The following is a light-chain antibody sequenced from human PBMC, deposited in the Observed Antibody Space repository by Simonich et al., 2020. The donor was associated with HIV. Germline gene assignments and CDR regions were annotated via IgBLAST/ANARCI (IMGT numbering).Light chain of an antibody. J-gene: IGLJ7*01. CDR3: SSYTSSSTFV. CDR2: DVS. Sequence: QSALTQPASVSGSPGQSITISCTGTSSDVGVYNYVSWYQQHPGKAPKLMIYDVSKRPSGVSNRFSGSKSGNTASLTISGLQAEDEADYYCSSYTSSSTFVFGGGTQLTVL. CDR1: SSDVGVYNY. V-gene: IGLV2-14*01.